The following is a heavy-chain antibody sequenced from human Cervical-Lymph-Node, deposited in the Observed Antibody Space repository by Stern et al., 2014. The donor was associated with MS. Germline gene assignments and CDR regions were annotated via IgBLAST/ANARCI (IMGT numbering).Heavy chain of an antibody. D-gene: IGHD6-6*01. CDR3: ARGRQALIYYFYSMDV. CDR2: ISDDGSNK. Sequence: VQLLESGGGVVQPGRSLRLSCVASGFTFSNYALHWVRQAPGKGLEWVAVISDDGSNKYYADSVRGRFTISRDNSNNTLYLQMSSLRAEDTALFYCARGRQALIYYFYSMDVWGQGTTVTVSS. V-gene: IGHV3-30*15. J-gene: IGHJ6*02. CDR1: GFTFSNYA.